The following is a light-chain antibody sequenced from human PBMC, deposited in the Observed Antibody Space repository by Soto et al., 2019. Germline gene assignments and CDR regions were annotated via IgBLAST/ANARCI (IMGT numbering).Light chain of an antibody. CDR2: RAS. J-gene: IGKJ2*01. V-gene: IGKV3-15*01. Sequence: EIIMTQSPATLSVSPGERATLSCRASQSVSSSVAWYQQKPGQAPRLLIYRASIRSTSIPARFIGSGSGTEFTLTISSLQSEDFAVYYCQQYDNWPPRYTFGQGTKLEIK. CDR1: QSVSSS. CDR3: QQYDNWPPRYT.